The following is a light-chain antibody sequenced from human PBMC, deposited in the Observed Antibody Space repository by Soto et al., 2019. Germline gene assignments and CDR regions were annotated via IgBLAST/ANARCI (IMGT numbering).Light chain of an antibody. CDR3: AAWDNSLNGLV. V-gene: IGLV1-44*01. Sequence: QSVLTQPPSASGTPGQRVTMSCSGSDPNIGSNPVNWYQQLPGAAPKLLIYSNNQRPSGVPDRFSGSKSGASASLAISGLQSEDDADYYCAAWDNSLNGLVFGGGTKLTVL. CDR1: DPNIGSNP. J-gene: IGLJ2*01. CDR2: SNN.